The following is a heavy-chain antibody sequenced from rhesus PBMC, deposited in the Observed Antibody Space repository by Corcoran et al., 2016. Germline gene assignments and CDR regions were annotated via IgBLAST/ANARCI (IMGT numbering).Heavy chain of an antibody. CDR2: IYGSGGSN. Sequence: QVQLQESGPGLVKPSENLSLTCAGSGCSIRRNYWLWIRQAPGQGLEWIGRIYGSGGSNDYNPSLKSRVTISTDTSKNQCSLKLSSVTAAYTAVYYCARDDGSGYSKGYFDYWGQGVLVTVSS. D-gene: IGHD5-24*01. V-gene: IGHV4-160*01. J-gene: IGHJ4*01. CDR1: GCSIRRNY. CDR3: ARDDGSGYSKGYFDY.